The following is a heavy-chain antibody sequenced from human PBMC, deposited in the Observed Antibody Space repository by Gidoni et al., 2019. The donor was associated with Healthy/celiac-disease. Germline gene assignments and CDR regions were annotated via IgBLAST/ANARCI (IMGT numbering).Heavy chain of an antibody. J-gene: IGHJ5*02. CDR1: GFTFSSYA. Sequence: EVQLVESGGGLVQPGGSLRLSCSASGFTFSSYAMHWVRQAPGKGLEYVSAISSNGGSTYYADSVKGRFTISRDNSKNTLYLQMSSLRAEDTAVYYCVKGVVAAANWFDPWGQGTLVTVSS. V-gene: IGHV3-64D*09. CDR3: VKGVVAAANWFDP. D-gene: IGHD6-13*01. CDR2: ISSNGGST.